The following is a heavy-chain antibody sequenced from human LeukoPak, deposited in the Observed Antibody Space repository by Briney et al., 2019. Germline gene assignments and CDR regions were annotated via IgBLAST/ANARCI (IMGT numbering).Heavy chain of an antibody. D-gene: IGHD6-13*01. CDR2: ISSSSSYI. CDR3: ARETGQQLPRPDY. CDR1: GFTFSSYS. J-gene: IGHJ4*02. V-gene: IGHV3-21*01. Sequence: GGSLRLSCAASGFTFSSYSMNWVRQAPGKGLEWVSSISSSSSYIYYADSVKGRFTISRDNAKNSPYLQMNSLRAEDTAVYYCARETGQQLPRPDYWGQGTLVTVSS.